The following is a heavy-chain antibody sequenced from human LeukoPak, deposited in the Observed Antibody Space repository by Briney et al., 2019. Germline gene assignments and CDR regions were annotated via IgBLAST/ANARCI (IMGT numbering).Heavy chain of an antibody. V-gene: IGHV4-59*01. CDR2: IYYSGST. D-gene: IGHD1-1*01. CDR3: AREYWNVYYYYYYMDV. Sequence: SETLSLTCTVSGGSTSTYYWNWLRQPRGKGLAGIGYIYYSGSTNYNPYLKSRVTISADTSKNQYSLKLSSVTAADTAVYYCAREYWNVYYYYYYMDVWGKGTTVTVSS. J-gene: IGHJ6*03. CDR1: GGSTSTYY.